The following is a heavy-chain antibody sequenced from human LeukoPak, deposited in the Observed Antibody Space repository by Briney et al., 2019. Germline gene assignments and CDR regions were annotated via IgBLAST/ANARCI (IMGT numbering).Heavy chain of an antibody. CDR3: AKGHDGYNYGGAFDY. CDR2: ISYDGSNK. J-gene: IGHJ4*02. CDR1: GFTFSSYG. Sequence: GRSLRLSCAASGFTFSSYGMHWVRQAPGKGLEWVAVISYDGSNKYYADSVKGRFTISRDNSKNTLCLQMNSLRAEDTAVYYCAKGHDGYNYGGAFDYWGQGTLVTVSS. V-gene: IGHV3-30*18. D-gene: IGHD5-24*01.